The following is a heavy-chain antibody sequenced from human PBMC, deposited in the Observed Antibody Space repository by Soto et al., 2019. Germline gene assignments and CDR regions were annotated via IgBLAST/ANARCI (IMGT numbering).Heavy chain of an antibody. D-gene: IGHD3-9*01. V-gene: IGHV4-59*08. CDR1: GGSISNHY. Sequence: QVQLQESGPGLVKPSETLSLTCTVSGGSISNHYWSWIRQTPGKGLEWLGYIYYRGNTKYNHSLKSRVTLSIDTSKNQFSLNLTSVTAADTAVYYCARHRTDIWTGFAFEIWGQGTMVTVSS. CDR2: IYYRGNT. J-gene: IGHJ3*02. CDR3: ARHRTDIWTGFAFEI.